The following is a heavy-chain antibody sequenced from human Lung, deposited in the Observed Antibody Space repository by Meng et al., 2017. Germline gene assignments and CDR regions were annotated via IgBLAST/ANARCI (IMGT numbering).Heavy chain of an antibody. CDR2: INPSDGYT. CDR1: GYTFTSHW. D-gene: IGHD4-17*01. Sequence: QVQLVQSGAEVKNPGASVKVSCKSSGYTFTSHWMHWVRQAPAQGLEWMGIINPSDGYTMYEQKFQDRITITGDTSTGTVYMELSGLRSEDTAVYYCTRDHSTADVTVWWFDPWGQGTLVTVSS. V-gene: IGHV1-46*01. CDR3: TRDHSTADVTVWWFDP. J-gene: IGHJ5*02.